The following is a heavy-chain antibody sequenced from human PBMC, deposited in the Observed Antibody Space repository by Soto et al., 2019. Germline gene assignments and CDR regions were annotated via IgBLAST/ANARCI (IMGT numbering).Heavy chain of an antibody. CDR2: ILYDGRTK. CDR3: AKVDFWSVPDYGRDV. J-gene: IGHJ6*02. CDR1: GFTFSSYG. D-gene: IGHD3-3*01. V-gene: IGHV3-30*18. Sequence: GGSLRLSCAASGFTFSSYGMHWVRQAPGKGLEWVALILYDGRTKYYADSVKGRFTISRDNSKNTLYLQMNSLRPEDTAIYYCAKVDFWSVPDYGRDVWGQGTTVTVSS.